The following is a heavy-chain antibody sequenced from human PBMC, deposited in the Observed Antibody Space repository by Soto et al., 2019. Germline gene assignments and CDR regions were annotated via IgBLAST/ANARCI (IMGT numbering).Heavy chain of an antibody. Sequence: SETLSLTCTVSGGSISSGDYYWSWIRQHPEKGLEWIGYIHYSGSTYYNPSLKSRVSISVDTSKNQFSLKLSSVTAADTAVYYCAREVTTVTTRGWHFDLWGRGTLVTVSS. CDR3: AREVTTVTTRGWHFDL. D-gene: IGHD4-17*01. CDR2: IHYSGST. V-gene: IGHV4-31*03. CDR1: GGSISSGDYY. J-gene: IGHJ2*01.